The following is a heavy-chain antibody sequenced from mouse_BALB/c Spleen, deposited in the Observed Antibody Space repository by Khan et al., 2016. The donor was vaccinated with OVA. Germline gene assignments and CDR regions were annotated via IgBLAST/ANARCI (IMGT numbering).Heavy chain of an antibody. J-gene: IGHJ3*01. CDR3: ARRNYFGYTFAY. D-gene: IGHD1-2*01. CDR1: GYTFTDYY. CDR2: ISPGSGDT. Sequence: QVQLQQPGAELARPGASVKLSCKASGYTFTDYYINWVKQRTGQGLEWIGEISPGSGDTYYNEKFKGKATLTADKSSTTAYVQLSSLTSEASAVYFCARRNYFGYTFAYWGQGTLVTVSA. V-gene: IGHV1-77*01.